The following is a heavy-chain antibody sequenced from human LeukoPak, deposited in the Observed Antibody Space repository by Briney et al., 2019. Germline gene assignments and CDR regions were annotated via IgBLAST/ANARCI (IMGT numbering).Heavy chain of an antibody. J-gene: IGHJ6*04. CDR2: IKEDGSEK. V-gene: IGHV3-7*01. D-gene: IGHD3-10*02. Sequence: PGGSLRLSCAASGFTFSSCWMNWVRQAPGKGLEWVASIKEDGSEKYYVDSVKGRFTISRDNAKNSLYLQMNSLRAEDTAVYYCAELGITMIGGVWGKGTTVTISS. CDR3: AELGITMIGGV. CDR1: GFTFSSCW.